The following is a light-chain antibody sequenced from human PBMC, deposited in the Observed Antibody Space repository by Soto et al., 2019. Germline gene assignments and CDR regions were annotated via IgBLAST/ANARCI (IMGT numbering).Light chain of an antibody. V-gene: IGLV2-8*01. J-gene: IGLJ2*01. Sequence: QSALTQSPSASGSPGQSVTISCTGTSSDIGGYNSVSWYQQHPGKAPKVMIYDVTKRPSGIPDRFSGSKSGTSATLRITGLQTGDEADYYCGTWDSSMSAGVFGGGTKLTVL. CDR1: SSDIGGYNS. CDR3: GTWDSSMSAGV. CDR2: DVT.